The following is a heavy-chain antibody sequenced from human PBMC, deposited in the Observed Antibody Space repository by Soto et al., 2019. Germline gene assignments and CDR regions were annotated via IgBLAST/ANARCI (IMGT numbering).Heavy chain of an antibody. CDR1: GGSISSGGYS. D-gene: IGHD2-15*01. CDR3: ARALGGGNPGGWFDP. CDR2: IYHSGST. Sequence: QLQLQESGSGLVKPSQTLSLTCAVSGGSISSGGYSWSWIRQPPGKGLEWIGYIYHSGSTYYNPSLKSRVTISVDRSKTQFSLKLSSATAADTAVYYCARALGGGNPGGWFDPWGKGTLVTVSS. V-gene: IGHV4-30-2*01. J-gene: IGHJ5*02.